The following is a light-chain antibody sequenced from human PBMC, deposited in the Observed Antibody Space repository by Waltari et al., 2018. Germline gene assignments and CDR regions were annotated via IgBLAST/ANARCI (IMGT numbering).Light chain of an antibody. CDR2: WAS. V-gene: IGKV4-1*01. J-gene: IGKJ4*01. CDR3: QQYYSIPQT. CDR1: QSVLYNSNNKHY. Sequence: DIVMTQSPDSLAMSLGERATINCKSSQSVLYNSNNKHYLAWYQQKPGQPPKLLIYWASTRESGVPDRFSGSGSGTDFTLTISSLQAEDGAVYYCQQYYSIPQTFGGGTKVKI.